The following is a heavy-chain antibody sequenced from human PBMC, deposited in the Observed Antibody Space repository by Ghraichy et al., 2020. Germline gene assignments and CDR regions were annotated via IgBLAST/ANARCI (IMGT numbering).Heavy chain of an antibody. CDR1: AFTFSTYS. J-gene: IGHJ6*02. Sequence: GGSLRLSCVASAFTFSTYSMHWVRQAPGKGLEWVAVISNDGSSKYYADSVKGRFTISRDNSKNALYFQMNSLRAEDTALYYCARDIKSSSWSYYYYAMDVWGQGTTVTVSS. CDR2: ISNDGSSK. D-gene: IGHD2-2*01. V-gene: IGHV3-30-3*01. CDR3: ARDIKSSSWSYYYYAMDV.